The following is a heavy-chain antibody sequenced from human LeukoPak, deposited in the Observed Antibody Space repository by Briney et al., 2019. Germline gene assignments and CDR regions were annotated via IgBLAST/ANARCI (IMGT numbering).Heavy chain of an antibody. D-gene: IGHD3-22*01. CDR2: LSGRGRDT. J-gene: IGHJ4*02. CDR1: GFTFSTYA. V-gene: IGHV3-23*01. CDR3: AIPGSAHYPAPLDF. Sequence: GGSLRLSCAASGFTFSTYAMSWVRQAPGKGLEWLSALSGRGRDTFYADSVKGRFTISRDESKNTLYLQMNSLRAEDTAVYYCAIPGSAHYPAPLDFWGQGTLVTVSS.